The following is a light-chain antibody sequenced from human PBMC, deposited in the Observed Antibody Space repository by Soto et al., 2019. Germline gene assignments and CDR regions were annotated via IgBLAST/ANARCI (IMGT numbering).Light chain of an antibody. CDR2: SAS. V-gene: IGKV1-12*01. CDR1: QGFSTW. CDR3: QQANSFPRT. J-gene: IGKJ4*01. Sequence: DIQMTQSPSSVSASVGDRVTITCRASQGFSTWLAWYRRKPGRAPALLIYSASSLHSGVQSRFSGSGSGTDFTLTISSLQPEDFATYYCQQANSFPRTFGGGTEVEIK.